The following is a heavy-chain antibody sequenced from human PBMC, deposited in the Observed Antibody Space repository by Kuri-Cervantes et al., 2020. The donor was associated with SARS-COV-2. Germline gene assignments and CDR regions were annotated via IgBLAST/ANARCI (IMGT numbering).Heavy chain of an antibody. Sequence: SETLSLTCAVYGGSFSGYQWSWIRQTPGMGLEWIGQINDSGATKYNPSLKSRVIVSMDKSRNQFSLKLSSVTAADTAVYYRARGVPGYWGQGTLVTVSS. V-gene: IGHV4-34*01. D-gene: IGHD6-6*01. CDR3: ARGVPGY. CDR2: INDSGAT. J-gene: IGHJ4*02. CDR1: GGSFSGYQ.